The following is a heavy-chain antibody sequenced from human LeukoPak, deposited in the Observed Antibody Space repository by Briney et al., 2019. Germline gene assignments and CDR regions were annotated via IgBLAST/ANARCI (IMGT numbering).Heavy chain of an antibody. Sequence: ASVKVSCKPSGYTFTAYYIHFVRQAPGQGLEWMGWINPNSGDTNYAQNFQDRVTMTWDTSVSTAYMELTSLTSDDTAVYYCARDTYYDFWSGYYTGGASDYWGQGTLVTVSS. CDR2: INPNSGDT. D-gene: IGHD3-3*01. CDR1: GYTFTAYY. CDR3: ARDTYYDFWSGYYTGGASDY. V-gene: IGHV1-2*02. J-gene: IGHJ4*02.